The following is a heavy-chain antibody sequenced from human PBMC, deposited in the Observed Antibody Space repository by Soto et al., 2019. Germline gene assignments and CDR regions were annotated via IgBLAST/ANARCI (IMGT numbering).Heavy chain of an antibody. CDR2: ISSSSSYI. V-gene: IGHV3-21*01. CDR3: ARDSVDPASLDY. J-gene: IGHJ4*02. D-gene: IGHD2-2*01. CDR1: GFTFSSYS. Sequence: EVQLVESGGGLVKPGGSLRLSCAASGFTFSSYSMNWVRQAPGKGLEWVSSISSSSSYIYYADSVKGRFTISRDNAKNSLYLQMNSLRAEDTAVYYCARDSVDPASLDYWGQGTLVTVSS.